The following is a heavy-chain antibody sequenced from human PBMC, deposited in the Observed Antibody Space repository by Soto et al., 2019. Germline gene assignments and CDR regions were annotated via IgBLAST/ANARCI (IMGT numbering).Heavy chain of an antibody. CDR3: ARDRGDYGDFN. CDR1: GGTFSSYT. J-gene: IGHJ4*02. CDR2: IIPILGIA. V-gene: IGHV1-69*04. D-gene: IGHD4-17*01. Sequence: SVKVSCKASGGTFSSYTIYWVRQAPGQGLEWMGRIIPILGIANYAQKFQGRVTITADKSTSTAYMELSSLRSEDTAVYYCARDRGDYGDFNWGQGTLVTVSS.